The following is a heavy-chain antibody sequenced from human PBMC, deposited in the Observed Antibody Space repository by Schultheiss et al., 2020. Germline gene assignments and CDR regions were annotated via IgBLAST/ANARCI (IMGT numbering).Heavy chain of an antibody. J-gene: IGHJ4*02. V-gene: IGHV4-31*03. CDR3: ATGIAVAVRSLYDY. CDR1: GGSISSGGYY. D-gene: IGHD6-19*01. CDR2: IYYSGST. Sequence: SETLSLTCTVSGGSISSGGYYWSWIRQHPGKGLEWIGYIYYSGSTYYNPSLKSRVTISVDTSKNQFSLKLSSVTAADTAVYYCATGIAVAVRSLYDYWGQGTLVTVSS.